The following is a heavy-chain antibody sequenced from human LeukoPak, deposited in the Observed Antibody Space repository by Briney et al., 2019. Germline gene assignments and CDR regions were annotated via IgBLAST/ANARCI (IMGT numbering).Heavy chain of an antibody. D-gene: IGHD1-26*01. CDR3: ARDYSGD. Sequence: GGSLRLSCAASGFTVRSSYVSWVRQTPGKGLEWVANIKQDRSEKYYVDSVKGRFTISRDNAKNSLYLQMNSLRAEDTAVYYCARDYSGDWGQGTLVTVSS. CDR1: GFTVRSSY. J-gene: IGHJ4*02. CDR2: IKQDRSEK. V-gene: IGHV3-7*01.